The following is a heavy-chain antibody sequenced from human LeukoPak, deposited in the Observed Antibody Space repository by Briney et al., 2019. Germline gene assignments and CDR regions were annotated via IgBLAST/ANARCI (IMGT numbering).Heavy chain of an antibody. Sequence: PGASLSLSCAASGFTFSSYAMSWVRQAPGKGLEWVSAISGSGGSTYYADSVKSRFTISRDNSKNTLYLQMNSLGAEDTAVYYCAQTPPQRDPRWVMLFDYWGQGTLVTVSS. D-gene: IGHD3-16*01. CDR2: ISGSGGST. CDR1: GFTFSSYA. CDR3: AQTPPQRDPRWVMLFDY. J-gene: IGHJ4*02. V-gene: IGHV3-23*01.